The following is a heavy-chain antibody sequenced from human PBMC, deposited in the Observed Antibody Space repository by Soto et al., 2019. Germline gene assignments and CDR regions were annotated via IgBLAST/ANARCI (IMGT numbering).Heavy chain of an antibody. Sequence: QVQLQESGPGLVKPSETLSLTCSVSGGSITSHYCSWFRQPPGKGLEWIGYINHSGLTSYNPSLKSRVTMSVDTSQNQFPLKANSVTAAGTALYYCARQGVGQLHGLVDVWGPGTTVTVSS. CDR2: INHSGLT. V-gene: IGHV4-59*08. CDR3: ARQGVGQLHGLVDV. D-gene: IGHD3-10*01. CDR1: GGSITSHY. J-gene: IGHJ6*02.